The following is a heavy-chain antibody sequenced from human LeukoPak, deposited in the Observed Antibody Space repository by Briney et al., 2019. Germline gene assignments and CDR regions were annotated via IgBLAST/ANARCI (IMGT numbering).Heavy chain of an antibody. D-gene: IGHD3-9*01. CDR1: GGSFSGYY. V-gene: IGHV4-34*01. CDR3: ARGGEVLRYFGWLLPYIDY. J-gene: IGHJ4*02. CDR2: INHSGST. Sequence: SETLSLTCAVYGGSFSGYYWSWIRQPPGKGLEWIGEINHSGSTNYIPSLKSRVTISVDTSKNQFSLKLSSVTAADTAVYYCARGGEVLRYFGWLLPYIDYWGQGTLVTVSS.